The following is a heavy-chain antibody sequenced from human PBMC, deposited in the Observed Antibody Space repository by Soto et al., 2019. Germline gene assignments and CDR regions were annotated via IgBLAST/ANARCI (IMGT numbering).Heavy chain of an antibody. J-gene: IGHJ4*02. Sequence: QVQLVQSGAEVQKPGSSVKVSCKASGGTFSSYAISWVRQAPGQGLEWMGGIIPIFGTANYAQKFQGRVTITADESTSTAYMELSSLRSEDRAGYYCPSFPPMLRGEDPWGGYWGQGTLVTVSS. V-gene: IGHV1-69*01. D-gene: IGHD3-10*01. CDR1: GGTFSSYA. CDR3: PSFPPMLRGEDPWGGY. CDR2: IIPIFGTA.